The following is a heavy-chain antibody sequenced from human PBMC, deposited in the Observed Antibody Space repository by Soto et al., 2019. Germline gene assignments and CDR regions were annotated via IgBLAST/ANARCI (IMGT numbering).Heavy chain of an antibody. CDR2: IYSGGST. V-gene: IGHV3-53*04. D-gene: IGHD5-12*01. CDR3: ARGDIVAPYYYYYMDV. CDR1: GFTVSSNY. Sequence: EVQLVESGGGLVQPGGSLRLSCAASGFTVSSNYMSWVRQAPGKGLEWVSVIYSGGSTYYADSVKGRFTISSHNSKNTLYLQMNSLRAEDTAVYYCARGDIVAPYYYYYMDVWGKGTTVTVSS. J-gene: IGHJ6*03.